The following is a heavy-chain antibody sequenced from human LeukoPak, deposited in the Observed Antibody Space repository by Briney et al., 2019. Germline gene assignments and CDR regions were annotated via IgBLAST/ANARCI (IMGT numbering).Heavy chain of an antibody. J-gene: IGHJ4*02. D-gene: IGHD6-19*01. V-gene: IGHV3-23*01. CDR1: GFTFSSYA. CDR3: ANLGHSSGWCNGSGY. Sequence: PGGSLRLSCAASGFTFSSYAMSWVRQAPGKGLEWVSAISGSGGSTYYADSVKGRFTISRDNSKNTLYLQMNSLRAEDTAAYYCANLGHSSGWCNGSGYWGQGTLVTVSS. CDR2: ISGSGGST.